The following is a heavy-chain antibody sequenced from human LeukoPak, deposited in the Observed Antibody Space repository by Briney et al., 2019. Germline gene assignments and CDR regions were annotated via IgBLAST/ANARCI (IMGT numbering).Heavy chain of an antibody. V-gene: IGHV3-21*04. Sequence: GGSLRLSCAASGFTFSSYSMNWVRQAPGKGLEWVSSISSSSSYIYYADSVKGRFTISRDNAKNSLYLQMNSLRAEDTALYYCVRPYSSSWYDYFQHWGQGTLVTVSS. CDR1: GFTFSSYS. J-gene: IGHJ1*01. CDR3: VRPYSSSWYDYFQH. D-gene: IGHD6-13*01. CDR2: ISSSSSYI.